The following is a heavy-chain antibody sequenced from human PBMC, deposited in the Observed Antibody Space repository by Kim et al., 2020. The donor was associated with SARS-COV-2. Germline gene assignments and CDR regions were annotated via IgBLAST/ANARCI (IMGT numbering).Heavy chain of an antibody. V-gene: IGHV3-11*06. D-gene: IGHD3-3*01. J-gene: IGHJ4*02. CDR3: ARDSLDYDFWSGYSGPSDY. Sequence: GRFTISRDNAKNSLYLQMNSLRAEDTAVYYCARDSLDYDFWSGYSGPSDYWGQGTLVTVSS.